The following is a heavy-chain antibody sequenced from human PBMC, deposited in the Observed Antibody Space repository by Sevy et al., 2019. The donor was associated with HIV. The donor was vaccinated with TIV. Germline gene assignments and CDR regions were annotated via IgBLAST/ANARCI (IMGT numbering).Heavy chain of an antibody. CDR2: ISYDGSNK. D-gene: IGHD3-22*01. Sequence: GGSLRLSRAASGFTFSSYGMHWVRQAPGKGLEWVAVISYDGSNKYYADSVKGRFTISRDNSKNTLYLQMNSLRAEDTAVYYCAKDGALSYYYDSSGYYLDYWGQGTLVTVSS. J-gene: IGHJ4*02. CDR3: AKDGALSYYYDSSGYYLDY. CDR1: GFTFSSYG. V-gene: IGHV3-30*18.